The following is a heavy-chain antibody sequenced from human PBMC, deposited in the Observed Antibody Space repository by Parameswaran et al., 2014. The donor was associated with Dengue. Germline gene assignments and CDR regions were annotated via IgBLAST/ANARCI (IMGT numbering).Heavy chain of an antibody. CDR3: ARGRVGITTLIDH. Sequence: QPPGKGLVWVSRISSDGSSAAYADSVKGRFTISRDNAKNTLNLQMNSLRAEDTAVYYCARGRVGITTLIDHWGQGTLVTVSS. V-gene: IGHV3-74*01. J-gene: IGHJ4*02. D-gene: IGHD1-26*01. CDR2: ISSDGSSA.